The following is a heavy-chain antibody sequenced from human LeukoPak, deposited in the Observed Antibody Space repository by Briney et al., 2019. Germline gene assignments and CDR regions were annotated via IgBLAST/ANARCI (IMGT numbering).Heavy chain of an antibody. V-gene: IGHV3-23*01. CDR2: ITGSGGNT. J-gene: IGHJ4*02. CDR1: GFTFSNYG. CDR3: VIWGDYDVLTGYYVPDY. Sequence: GASLRLSCVASGFTFSNYGTSWVRQAPGKGLEWVSAITGSGGNTYYADSVKGRFTISRDNSKNTVFLQMNSLRHEDTAIYYCVIWGDYDVLTGYYVPDYWGQGALVTVSS. D-gene: IGHD3-9*01.